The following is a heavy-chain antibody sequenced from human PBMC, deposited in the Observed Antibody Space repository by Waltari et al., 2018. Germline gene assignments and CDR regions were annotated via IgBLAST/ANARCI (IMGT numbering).Heavy chain of an antibody. CDR1: GFTFSTYW. D-gene: IGHD4-4*01. CDR3: ARDPHYSNFDY. CDR2: IKDDGREK. V-gene: IGHV3-7*01. Sequence: EVHLVESGGGLVQPGGSLRLSCAASGFTFSTYWMTWVRQAPGKGREWLANIKDDGREKNYVDSVKGRFTISRDNAKNSLYLQMNSLRAEDTAVYYCARDPHYSNFDYWGQGTLVTVSS. J-gene: IGHJ4*02.